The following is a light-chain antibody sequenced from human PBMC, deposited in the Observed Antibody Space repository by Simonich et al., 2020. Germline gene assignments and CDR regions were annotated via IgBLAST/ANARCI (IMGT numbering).Light chain of an antibody. CDR3: QQRSNWPIT. J-gene: IGKJ5*01. CDR1: QSVSSN. CDR2: DAS. V-gene: IGKV3-11*01. Sequence: EIVMTQSPATLSVSPGERATLSCRASQSVSSNLAWYQQKPGQAPQLLIYDASNRATGIPARFSGSGSGTDFTLTISSLEPEDFAVYYCQQRSNWPITFGQGTRLEIK.